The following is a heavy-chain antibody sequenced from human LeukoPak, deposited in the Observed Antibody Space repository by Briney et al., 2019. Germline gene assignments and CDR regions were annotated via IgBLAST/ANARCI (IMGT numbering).Heavy chain of an antibody. D-gene: IGHD2-15*01. CDR3: AKAPVTSCRGAFCYPFDY. CDR1: GFTFSNNK. Sequence: GGSLRLSCAASGFTFSNNKMNWVRQAPGKGLEWVSAMSSSDDGRYYAASVRGRFTISRDTSRSTLYLQMNSLRAEDAAVYYCAKAPVTSCRGAFCYPFDYWGQGTLVTVSS. V-gene: IGHV3-23*01. CDR2: MSSSDDGR. J-gene: IGHJ4*02.